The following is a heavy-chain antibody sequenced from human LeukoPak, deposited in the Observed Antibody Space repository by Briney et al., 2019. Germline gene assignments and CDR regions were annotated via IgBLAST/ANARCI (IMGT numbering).Heavy chain of an antibody. CDR2: ISTSSSYI. CDR3: ATAPGYSSGL. D-gene: IGHD6-19*01. V-gene: IGHV3-21*01. Sequence: GGGLRLSRGGSGFSFSSYNLNLGRPGPGEGGGWVSSISTSSSYIYYADSVKGRFTISRDNVKKSLYLQMNTLRAGDTAVYYCATAPGYSSGLWGQGTLVTVSS. J-gene: IGHJ4*02. CDR1: GFSFSSYN.